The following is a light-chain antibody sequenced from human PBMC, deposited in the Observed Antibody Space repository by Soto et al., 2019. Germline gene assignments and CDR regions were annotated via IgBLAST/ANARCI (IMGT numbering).Light chain of an antibody. CDR3: QQYNSYSWT. V-gene: IGKV1-5*01. J-gene: IGKJ1*01. CDR2: DAS. CDR1: QGISRS. Sequence: DIQMTQSPSSVSASVGDRVTITCQASQGISRSLAWYQQKPGKAPKLLIYDASSLESGVPSRFSGSGSGTEFTLTISSLRPDDFATYYCQQYNSYSWTFGQGTKVDI.